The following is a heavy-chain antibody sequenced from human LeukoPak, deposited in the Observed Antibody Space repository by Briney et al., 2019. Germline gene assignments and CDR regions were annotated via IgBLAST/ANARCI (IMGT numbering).Heavy chain of an antibody. CDR1: GGSISSGDYY. D-gene: IGHD3-22*01. J-gene: IGHJ4*02. Sequence: SQTLSLTCIVSGGSISSGDYYWSWIRQPPGKGLEWIGYIYYSGSTYYNPSLKSRVTISVDTSKNQFSLKLSSVTAADTAVYYCARGGSSCYYYYFDYWGQGTLVTVSS. CDR2: IYYSGST. V-gene: IGHV4-30-4*01. CDR3: ARGGSSCYYYYFDY.